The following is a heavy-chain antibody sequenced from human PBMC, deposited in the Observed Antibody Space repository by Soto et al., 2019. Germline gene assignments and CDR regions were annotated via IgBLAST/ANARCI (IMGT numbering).Heavy chain of an antibody. CDR3: ARITGYDFWSGYLETSQNPIGMDV. Sequence: GASVKVSCKASGGTFSSYAISWVRQAPGQGLEWMGGIIPIFGTANYAQKFQGRVTITADESTSTAYMELSSLRSEDTAVYYCARITGYDFWSGYLETSQNPIGMDVWGQGTTVTVSS. CDR1: GGTFSSYA. V-gene: IGHV1-69*13. J-gene: IGHJ6*02. CDR2: IIPIFGTA. D-gene: IGHD3-3*01.